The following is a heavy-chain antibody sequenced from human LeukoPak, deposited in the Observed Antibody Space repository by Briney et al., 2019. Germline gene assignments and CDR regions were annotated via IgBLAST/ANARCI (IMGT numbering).Heavy chain of an antibody. CDR3: APVGINMDV. Sequence: PSETLSLTCTVSGGSISSSSYYWGWIRQPPGKGPEWIGSIYYSGSTYYNPSLKSRVTISVDTSKNQFSLKLSSVTAADTAVYYCAPVGINMDVWGKGTTVTVSS. CDR1: GGSISSSSYY. D-gene: IGHD1-14*01. CDR2: IYYSGST. V-gene: IGHV4-39*01. J-gene: IGHJ6*03.